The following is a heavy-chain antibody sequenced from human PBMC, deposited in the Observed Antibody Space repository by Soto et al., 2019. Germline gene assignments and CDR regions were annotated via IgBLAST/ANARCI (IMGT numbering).Heavy chain of an antibody. D-gene: IGHD2-8*01. CDR1: GYTFIDYG. CDR3: ARQDYCTTSTRYTPPQAY. Sequence: QVQLVQSGSEVKKPGASVKVSCKTSGYTFIDYGIIWVRQAPGQGPEGMGWISAYNGNKKYAERVQDRVTMTTDTSTNTAFMELMSLRSDDTTVYYCARQDYCTTSTRYTPPQAYWGQGTLVTVSS. V-gene: IGHV1-18*04. J-gene: IGHJ4*02. CDR2: ISAYNGNK.